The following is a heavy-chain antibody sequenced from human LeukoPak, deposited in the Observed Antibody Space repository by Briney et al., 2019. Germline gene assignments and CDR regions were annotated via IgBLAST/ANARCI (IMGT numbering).Heavy chain of an antibody. CDR1: GGTFSSYA. CDR3: ARDRGIAAAGLDAFDI. CDR2: IIPILGIV. D-gene: IGHD6-13*01. J-gene: IGHJ3*02. Sequence: SVKVSCKASGGTFSSYAISWVRQAPGQGLEWMGRIIPILGIVNYAQKFQGRVTITADKSTSTAHMELSSLRSEDTAVYYCARDRGIAAAGLDAFDIWGQGTMVTVSS. V-gene: IGHV1-69*04.